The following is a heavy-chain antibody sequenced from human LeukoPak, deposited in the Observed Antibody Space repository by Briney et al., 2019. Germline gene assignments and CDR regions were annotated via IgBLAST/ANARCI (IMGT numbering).Heavy chain of an antibody. CDR3: AKPLGGDRAAIGTSDAFQF. Sequence: ASVKVSCKASGYTFTVYYIHWVRQAAGHGLEWVGWINPNTGTTNYSPRFQGRVTMTTDTSVTTAYLELKRLTPDDTAVYYCAKPLGGDRAAIGTSDAFQFWGQGTIITVSS. V-gene: IGHV1-2*07. D-gene: IGHD3-16*01. CDR1: GYTFTVYY. CDR2: INPNTGTT. J-gene: IGHJ3*01.